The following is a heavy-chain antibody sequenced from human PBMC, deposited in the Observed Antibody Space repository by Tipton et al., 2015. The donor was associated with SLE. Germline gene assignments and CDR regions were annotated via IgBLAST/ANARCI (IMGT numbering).Heavy chain of an antibody. D-gene: IGHD3-10*02. CDR2: INHTGGT. CDR3: VRERKYVGRFRLFGAPDL. Sequence: TLSLTCAVYGGSFSDYYWSWIRQTPGEGLEWIGEINHTGGTNYNPSLESRVTMSVDTSKNQFSLKLSSVTAADTAMYYCVRERKYVGRFRLFGAPDLWGQGTAITVSS. V-gene: IGHV4-34*01. CDR1: GGSFSDYY. J-gene: IGHJ6*02.